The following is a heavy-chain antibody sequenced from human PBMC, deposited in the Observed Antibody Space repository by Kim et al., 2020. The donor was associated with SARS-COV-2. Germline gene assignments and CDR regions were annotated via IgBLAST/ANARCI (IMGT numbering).Heavy chain of an antibody. Sequence: LKSRVTVSVDTPKNQFSLKLSSVTAADTAVYYCARVVGYYGSGSKAWFDPWGQGTLVTVSS. CDR3: ARVVGYYGSGSKAWFDP. J-gene: IGHJ5*02. D-gene: IGHD3-10*01. V-gene: IGHV4-34*01.